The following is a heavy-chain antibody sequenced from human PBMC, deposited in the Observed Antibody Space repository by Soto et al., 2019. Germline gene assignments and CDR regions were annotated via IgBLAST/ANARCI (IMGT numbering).Heavy chain of an antibody. J-gene: IGHJ5*02. CDR3: ARARYYALYIGYLRGFDP. CDR1: GGSVSSGTYY. V-gene: IGHV4-61*01. CDR2: ISYSGST. D-gene: IGHD3-3*01. Sequence: QVQLQESGPGLVKPSETLSLTCNVSGGSVSSGTYYWNWIRQPPGKGLEWVGYISYSGSTNYNPSLKSRRTRSVYTSKKPISLKVTSVTAAAPAVYYCARARYYALYIGYLRGFDPWGQGTLVTVSS.